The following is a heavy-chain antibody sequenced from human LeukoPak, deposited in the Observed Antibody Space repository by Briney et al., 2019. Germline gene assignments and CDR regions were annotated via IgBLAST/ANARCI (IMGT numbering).Heavy chain of an antibody. CDR1: GGSFSGYY. D-gene: IGHD1-26*01. CDR2: IYYSGTT. V-gene: IGHV4-34*01. J-gene: IGHJ4*02. CDR3: ARDPGWDLLGGFDY. Sequence: PSETLSLTCAVYGGSFSGYYWGWIRQPPGKGLEWIGSIYYSGTTNYNPSLKSRVTMSVDTSKNQFSLKLSSVTAADTAVYYCARDPGWDLLGGFDYWGQGTLVTVSS.